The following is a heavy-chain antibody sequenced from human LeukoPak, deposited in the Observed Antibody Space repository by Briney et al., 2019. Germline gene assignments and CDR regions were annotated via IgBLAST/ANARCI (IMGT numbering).Heavy chain of an antibody. CDR3: ARVTIYDFWSGTGAFDI. J-gene: IGHJ3*02. CDR2: IIPIFGTA. CDR1: GYTFTAYG. Sequence: ASVRVSCKTSGYTFTAYGVNWVRQAPGQGLEWMGGIIPIFGTANYAQKFQGRVTITADKSTSTAYMELSSLRSEDTAVYYCARVTIYDFWSGTGAFDIWGQGTMVTVSS. V-gene: IGHV1-69*06. D-gene: IGHD3-3*01.